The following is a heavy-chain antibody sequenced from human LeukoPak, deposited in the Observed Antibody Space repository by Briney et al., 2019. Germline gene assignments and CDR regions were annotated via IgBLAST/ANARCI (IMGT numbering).Heavy chain of an antibody. J-gene: IGHJ4*02. V-gene: IGHV3-74*03. CDR1: GFTFSSYW. CDR3: ARDLYCGGDCYYYFDY. Sequence: GGSLRLSCAASGFTFSSYWMHWVRQAPGKGLVWVSRIKSDGSDTTYADSVKGRFTISRDNAKNMLYLQMNSLRAEDTAVYYCARDLYCGGDCYYYFDYWGQGTLVTVSS. D-gene: IGHD2-21*01. CDR2: IKSDGSDT.